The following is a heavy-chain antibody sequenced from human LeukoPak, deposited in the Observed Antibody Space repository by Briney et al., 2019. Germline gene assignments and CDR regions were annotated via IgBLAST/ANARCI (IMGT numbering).Heavy chain of an antibody. Sequence: PGGSLRLSCAASGFTFSSYRMNWVRQAPGKGLEWVSSISSSSSYIYYADSVKGRFTISRDNAKNSLYLQMNSLRAEDTAVYYCARHRGNHDLTYYDFWSGVFGMDVWGQGTTVTVSS. CDR3: ARHRGNHDLTYYDFWSGVFGMDV. CDR1: GFTFSSYR. J-gene: IGHJ6*02. CDR2: ISSSSSYI. V-gene: IGHV3-21*01. D-gene: IGHD3-3*01.